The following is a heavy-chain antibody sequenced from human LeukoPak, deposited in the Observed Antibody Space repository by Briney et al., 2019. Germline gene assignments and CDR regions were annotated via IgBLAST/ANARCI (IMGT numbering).Heavy chain of an antibody. CDR1: GFTFSSYA. CDR2: ISGSGGST. D-gene: IGHD6-19*01. V-gene: IGHV3-23*01. Sequence: PGGSLRLSCAASGFTFSSYAMSWVRQTPGKGLEWVSAISGSGGSTYYADSVKGRFTISRDNSKNTLYLQMNSLRAEDTAVYYCAKDLGSSGWYIDYWGQGTLVTVSS. CDR3: AKDLGSSGWYIDY. J-gene: IGHJ4*02.